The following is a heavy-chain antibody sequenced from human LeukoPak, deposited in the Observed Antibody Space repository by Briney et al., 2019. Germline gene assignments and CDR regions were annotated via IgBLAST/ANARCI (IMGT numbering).Heavy chain of an antibody. J-gene: IGHJ4*02. Sequence: VSGIRGVGDPAYYAESVKGRFTIQRDNSKNTLYLNMNSLRAEDTALYYCAKDLSSGTGRGFDYWVQGTLVSVSS. V-gene: IGHV3-23*01. CDR3: AKDLSSGTGRGFDY. D-gene: IGHD3/OR15-3a*01. CDR2: IRGVGDPA.